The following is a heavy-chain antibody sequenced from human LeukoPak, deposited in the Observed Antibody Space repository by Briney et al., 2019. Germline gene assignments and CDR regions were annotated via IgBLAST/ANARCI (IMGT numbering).Heavy chain of an antibody. CDR3: AKDTGRGTDYYYGMDV. Sequence: GRSLRLSCAASGFTFDDYAMHWVRHAPGKGLEWVSGISWNSGSIGYADSVKGRFTISRGNAKNSLYLQMNSLRAEDTALYYCAKDTGRGTDYYYGMDVWGQGTTVTVSS. CDR1: GFTFDDYA. CDR2: ISWNSGSI. D-gene: IGHD1-1*01. V-gene: IGHV3-9*01. J-gene: IGHJ6*02.